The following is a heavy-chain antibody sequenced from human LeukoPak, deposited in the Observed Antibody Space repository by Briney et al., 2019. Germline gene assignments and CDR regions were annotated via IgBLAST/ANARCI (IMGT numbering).Heavy chain of an antibody. CDR3: ARVTSGARYNWFDA. CDR1: GYTFTRYD. D-gene: IGHD1-26*01. J-gene: IGHJ5*02. V-gene: IGHV1-8*01. Sequence: ASVKVSCKASGYTFTRYDIHWVRQATGQGLEWMGYMSPSNGYAEFGQRFQGRVTMTRNTSTSTAYMELSSLRSEDTAVYYCARVTSGARYNWFDAWGPGTLVTVSS. CDR2: MSPSNGYA.